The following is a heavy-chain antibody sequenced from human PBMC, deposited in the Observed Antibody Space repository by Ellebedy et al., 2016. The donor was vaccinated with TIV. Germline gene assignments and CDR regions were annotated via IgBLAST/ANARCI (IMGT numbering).Heavy chain of an antibody. J-gene: IGHJ6*02. D-gene: IGHD3-10*01. V-gene: IGHV1-18*01. Sequence: AASVTVSCKASGYTFTNYGISWVRQPRGQGLEWMGWVNVYNGNINYAQKLQGRVTMTTNTSTGTADMELRSLRSDDTAVYYCGRVALWFGDLLGMDVWGQGTTVTVSS. CDR1: GYTFTNYG. CDR2: VNVYNGNI. CDR3: GRVALWFGDLLGMDV.